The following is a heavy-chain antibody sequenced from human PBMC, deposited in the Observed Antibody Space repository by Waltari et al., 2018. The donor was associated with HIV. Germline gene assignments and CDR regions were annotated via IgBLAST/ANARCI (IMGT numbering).Heavy chain of an antibody. CDR3: ARDAGSGSYYDY. J-gene: IGHJ4*02. D-gene: IGHD3-10*01. V-gene: IGHV3-21*01. CDR2: ISSSSSYI. Sequence: EVQLVESGGGLVKPGGSLRLSCAVSGFTFTRYRMHWVRQAPGKGLEWVSSISSSSSYIYYADSVKGRFTISRDNAKNSLYLQMNSLRAEDTAVYYCARDAGSGSYYDYWGQGTLVTVSS. CDR1: GFTFTRYR.